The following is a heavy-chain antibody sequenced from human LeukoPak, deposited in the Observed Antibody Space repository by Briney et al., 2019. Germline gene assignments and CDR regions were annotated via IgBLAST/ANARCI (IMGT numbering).Heavy chain of an antibody. Sequence: GGSLRLPCAASGFTFSSYWMHWVRQAPGKGLVWVSRINSDGSSTSYADSVKGRFTISRDNDKNTLYLQMNSLRAEDTAVCYCARDFYCSGGSCYYGMDVWGQGTTVTVSS. CDR3: ARDFYCSGGSCYYGMDV. V-gene: IGHV3-74*01. J-gene: IGHJ6*02. D-gene: IGHD2-15*01. CDR2: INSDGSST. CDR1: GFTFSSYW.